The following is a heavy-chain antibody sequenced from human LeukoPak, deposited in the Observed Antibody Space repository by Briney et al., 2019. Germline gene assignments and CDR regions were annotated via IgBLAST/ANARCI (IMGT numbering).Heavy chain of an antibody. Sequence: PGGYLRLSCAASGFTFRNYCLGWVRQAPGKGLEWVANIIQDGSQKYHVDSVKGRLSISRDNAKNSLYLQMNSLGAEDTAMYYCARIGSETYHDAFDLWGQGTMVTVFS. CDR3: ARIGSETYHDAFDL. V-gene: IGHV3-7*03. D-gene: IGHD3-10*01. J-gene: IGHJ3*01. CDR1: GFTFRNYC. CDR2: IIQDGSQK.